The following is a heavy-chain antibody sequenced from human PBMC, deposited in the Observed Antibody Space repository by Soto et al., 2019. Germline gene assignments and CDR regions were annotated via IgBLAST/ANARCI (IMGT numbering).Heavy chain of an antibody. Sequence: GGSLRLSCAASGFSLSTYSMHWVRQAPGKGLEWVSYISSTSNTIYYADSVKGRFTISRDNAKNSLYLQMNSLKDEDTAVYYCARAKFSENVTYYYSGMDVWGQGTTGTVCS. CDR1: GFSLSTYS. CDR2: ISSTSNTI. J-gene: IGHJ6*02. D-gene: IGHD1-1*01. V-gene: IGHV3-48*02. CDR3: ARAKFSENVTYYYSGMDV.